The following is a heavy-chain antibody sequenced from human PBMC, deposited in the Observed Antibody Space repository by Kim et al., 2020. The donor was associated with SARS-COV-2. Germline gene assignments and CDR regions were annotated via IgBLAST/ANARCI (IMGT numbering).Heavy chain of an antibody. V-gene: IGHV1-24*01. Sequence: ASVKVSCKVSGYTLTELSMHWVRQAPGKGLEWMGGFDPEDGETIYAQKFQGRVTMTEDTSTDTAYMELSSLRSEDTAVYYCATDSGIAVAAREYDGMDVWGQGTTVTVSS. CDR1: GYTLTELS. J-gene: IGHJ6*02. CDR2: FDPEDGET. CDR3: ATDSGIAVAAREYDGMDV. D-gene: IGHD6-19*01.